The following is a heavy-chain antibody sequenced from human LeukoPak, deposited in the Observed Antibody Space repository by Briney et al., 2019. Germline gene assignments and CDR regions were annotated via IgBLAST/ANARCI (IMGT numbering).Heavy chain of an antibody. D-gene: IGHD6-13*01. V-gene: IGHV4-59*01. CDR2: IYYSGST. Sequence: SETLSLTCTVSGDSISSYYWSWIRQPPGKGLEWIGNIYYSGSTNYNPSLKSRVTISLDTSKKQFSLKMTSVTAADTAVYHCATGQQMNDHWGQGTLVTVSS. CDR1: GDSISSYY. CDR3: ATGQQMNDH. J-gene: IGHJ5*02.